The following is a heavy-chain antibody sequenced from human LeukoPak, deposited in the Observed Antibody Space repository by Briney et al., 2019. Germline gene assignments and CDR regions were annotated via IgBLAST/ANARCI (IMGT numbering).Heavy chain of an antibody. V-gene: IGHV3-7*01. CDR3: ARLLGESTIYDL. J-gene: IGHJ5*02. Sequence: GGSLRLSCAASGFTFNGHWMSWVRQAPGEGLEWVASINQDGGGKYYVDSVKGRFIISRDNAKNSLSLQMNSLRAEDTAMYYCARLLGESTIYDLWGQGTLVTVSS. CDR2: INQDGGGK. D-gene: IGHD3-16*01. CDR1: GFTFNGHW.